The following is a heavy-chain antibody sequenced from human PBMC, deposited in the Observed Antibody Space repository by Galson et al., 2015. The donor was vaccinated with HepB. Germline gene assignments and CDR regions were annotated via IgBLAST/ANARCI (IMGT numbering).Heavy chain of an antibody. J-gene: IGHJ4*02. Sequence: SVKVSCKASGGTFSSYAISWVRQAPGQGLEWMGGIIPIFGTANYAQKFQGRVTITADESTSTAYMELSSLRSEDTAVYYYARLGGYQLLSGDYWGQGTLVTVSS. D-gene: IGHD2-2*01. CDR1: GGTFSSYA. V-gene: IGHV1-69*13. CDR3: ARLGGYQLLSGDY. CDR2: IIPIFGTA.